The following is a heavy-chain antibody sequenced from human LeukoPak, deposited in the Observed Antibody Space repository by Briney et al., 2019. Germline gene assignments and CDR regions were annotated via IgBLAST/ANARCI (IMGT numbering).Heavy chain of an antibody. CDR2: ICYSGST. CDR3: ARYSSAWFDP. J-gene: IGHJ5*02. D-gene: IGHD6-25*01. V-gene: IGHV4-39*01. CDR1: GGSISSSSYC. Sequence: PSETLSLTCTVSGGSISSSSYCWGWIRQPPGKGLEWIGSICYSGSTYYNPSLKSRVTISVDTSKNQFSLKLTSVTAADTAVYNCARYSSAWFDPWGQGTLVTVSS.